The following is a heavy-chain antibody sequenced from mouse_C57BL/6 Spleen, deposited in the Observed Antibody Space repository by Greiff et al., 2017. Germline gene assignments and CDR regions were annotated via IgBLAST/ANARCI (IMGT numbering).Heavy chain of an antibody. J-gene: IGHJ1*03. Sequence: VQLQESGPELVKPGASVKISCKASGYAFSSSWMNWVKQRPGKGLEWIGRIYPGDGDTNYNGKFKGKATLTADKSSSTAYMQLSSLTSEDSAVYFCARAAITTVNWYFDVWGTGTTVTVSS. CDR1: GYAFSSSW. D-gene: IGHD1-1*01. V-gene: IGHV1-82*01. CDR2: IYPGDGDT. CDR3: ARAAITTVNWYFDV.